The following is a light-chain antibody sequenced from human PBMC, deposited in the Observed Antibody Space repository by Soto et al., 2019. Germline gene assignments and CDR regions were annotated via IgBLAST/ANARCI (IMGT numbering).Light chain of an antibody. CDR2: GAS. J-gene: IGKJ4*01. Sequence: EIVLTQSPGTLSLSPGEIATLSFSASQGVIGIHLAWYQQKPGHAPRFLIYGASTRATGIPDRFSGSGSGTDFTLTISRLEPEDFAVYYCQQYVSLPLTFGGGTKVDIK. CDR1: QGVIGIH. CDR3: QQYVSLPLT. V-gene: IGKV3-20*01.